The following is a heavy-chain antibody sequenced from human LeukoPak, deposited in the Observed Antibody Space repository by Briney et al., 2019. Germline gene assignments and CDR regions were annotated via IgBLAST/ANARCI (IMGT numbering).Heavy chain of an antibody. CDR2: IKHDGSEA. J-gene: IGHJ4*02. D-gene: IGHD3-16*01. CDR3: TRDALFGAGRTHLDF. V-gene: IGHV3-7*04. Sequence: GGSLRLSCAASEFAFNRYWMSWVRQAPGKGLERLANIKHDGSEAHYVDSVKGRFTISRDNAKNSLSLQMNSLHVDDTGVYFCTRDALFGAGRTHLDFWSQGTLVSVSS. CDR1: EFAFNRYW.